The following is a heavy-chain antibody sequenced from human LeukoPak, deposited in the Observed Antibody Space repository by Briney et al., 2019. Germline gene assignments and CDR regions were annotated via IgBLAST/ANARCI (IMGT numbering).Heavy chain of an antibody. CDR1: GSTFSGYY. CDR3: ARQIGIAAAGGFDY. J-gene: IGHJ4*02. D-gene: IGHD6-13*01. V-gene: IGHV1-2*02. Sequence: ASVKVSCKASGSTFSGYYMHWVRQAPGQGLEWMGWINPNSGVTSYAQKFQGRVTMTRDTSISTAYMEVTRLRSDDTAMYYCARQIGIAAAGGFDYWGQGPLVTVSS. CDR2: INPNSGVT.